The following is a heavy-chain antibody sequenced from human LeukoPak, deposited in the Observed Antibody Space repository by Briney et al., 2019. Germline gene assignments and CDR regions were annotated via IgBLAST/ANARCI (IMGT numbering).Heavy chain of an antibody. CDR3: ARASYSYDINGWVPFDY. CDR2: IYTSGST. Sequence: SETLSLTCTVSGGSISNYYWSWIRQPPGKGLEWIGYIYTSGSTNYNPSLKSRVTISGDTSKNQFSLRLSSVTAADTAVYYCARASYSYDINGWVPFDYWGQGTLVTVSS. D-gene: IGHD3-22*01. V-gene: IGHV4-4*08. J-gene: IGHJ4*02. CDR1: GGSISNYY.